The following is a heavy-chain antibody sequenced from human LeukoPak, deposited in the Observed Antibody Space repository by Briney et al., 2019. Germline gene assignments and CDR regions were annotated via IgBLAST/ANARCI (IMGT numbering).Heavy chain of an antibody. D-gene: IGHD6-13*01. CDR1: GGSISCYY. Sequence: SETLSLTCTVSGGSISCYYWSWIRQPPGKGLEWIGYIYYSGSTNYNPSLKSRVTISVDTSKNQFSLKLSSVTAADTAVYYCARVSSSSWYAFDYWGQGTLVTVSS. CDR3: ARVSSSSWYAFDY. CDR2: IYYSGST. J-gene: IGHJ4*02. V-gene: IGHV4-59*01.